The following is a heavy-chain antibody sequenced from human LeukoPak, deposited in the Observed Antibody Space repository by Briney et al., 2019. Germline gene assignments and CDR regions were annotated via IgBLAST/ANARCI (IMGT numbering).Heavy chain of an antibody. J-gene: IGHJ4*02. Sequence: PGGSLRLSCVASGFTLSRYGMHWVRQAPGKGLEWVAFIRYDGSNKYYADSVKGRFTISRDNSKKTLFLQMDSLRAEDTAVYSCAKDGPEDRGYYGYYSDYWGQGTLVTVSS. CDR3: AKDGPEDRGYYGYYSDY. CDR2: IRYDGSNK. D-gene: IGHD3-3*01. V-gene: IGHV3-30*02. CDR1: GFTLSRYG.